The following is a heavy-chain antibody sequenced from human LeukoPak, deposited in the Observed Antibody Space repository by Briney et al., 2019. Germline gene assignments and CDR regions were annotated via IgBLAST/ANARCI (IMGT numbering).Heavy chain of an antibody. J-gene: IGHJ5*02. CDR2: INPNSGGT. CDR3: ARVDGRDWFDP. CDR1: GGTFSSYA. V-gene: IGHV1-2*02. Sequence: ASVKVSCKASGGTFSSYAISWVRQAPGQGLEWMGWINPNSGGTNYAQKFQGRVTMTRDTSISTAYMELSRLRSDDTAVYYCARVDGRDWFDPWGQGTLVTVSS. D-gene: IGHD1-26*01.